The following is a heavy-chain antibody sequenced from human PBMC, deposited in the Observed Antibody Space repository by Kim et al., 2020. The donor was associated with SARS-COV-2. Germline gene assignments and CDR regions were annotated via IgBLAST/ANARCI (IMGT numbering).Heavy chain of an antibody. Sequence: VKVRFTISRDKSKNTLYLQMNSLRAEDTAVYYCAKDFQDDYGDYWYSGMDVWGQGTTVTVSS. CDR3: AKDFQDDYGDYWYSGMDV. J-gene: IGHJ6*02. V-gene: IGHV3-33*03. D-gene: IGHD4-17*01.